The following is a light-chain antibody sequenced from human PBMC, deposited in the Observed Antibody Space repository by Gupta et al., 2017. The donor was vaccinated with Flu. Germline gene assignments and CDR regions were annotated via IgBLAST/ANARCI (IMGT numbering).Light chain of an antibody. J-gene: IGLJ2*01. Sequence: QSALTQPASLSGPPGQSSTISCTGTTSDVGGYNSVSWYQQRPGTAPKLMIYDVSNRPSGISNRFSGSKSGNTASLTISGLQAEDEADYYCSSYTSGSTLVVAFGGGTKLTVL. CDR1: TSDVGGYNS. CDR2: DVS. CDR3: SSYTSGSTLVVA. V-gene: IGLV2-14*01.